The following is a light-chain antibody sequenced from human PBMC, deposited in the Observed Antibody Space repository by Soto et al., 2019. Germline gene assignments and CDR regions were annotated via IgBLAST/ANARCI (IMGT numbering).Light chain of an antibody. Sequence: QSVLTQPPSVSAAPRQRVTISCSGSRSNIGSYAVNWYQQFPGKAPKVVIYFDDLVPSGVSDRFSGSKSGTSASLAINGLQSGDEADYYCAAWDDSLNVYVFGTGTKLTVL. CDR1: RSNIGSYA. CDR3: AAWDDSLNVYV. J-gene: IGLJ1*01. V-gene: IGLV1-36*01. CDR2: FDD.